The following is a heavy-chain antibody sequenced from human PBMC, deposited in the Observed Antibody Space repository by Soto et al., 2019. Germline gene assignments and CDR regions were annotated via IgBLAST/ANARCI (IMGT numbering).Heavy chain of an antibody. J-gene: IGHJ4*02. V-gene: IGHV4-30-4*01. CDR1: GGSISSGDYY. D-gene: IGHD3-22*01. CDR2: IYYSGST. CDR3: ARSNDSSGYYRLHYYFDY. Sequence: SETLSLTCTVSGGSISSGDYYWSWIRQPPGKGLEWIGYIYYSGSTYYNPSLKSRVTISVDTSKNQFSLKLSSVTAADTAVYYCARSNDSSGYYRLHYYFDYWGQGTLVTVSS.